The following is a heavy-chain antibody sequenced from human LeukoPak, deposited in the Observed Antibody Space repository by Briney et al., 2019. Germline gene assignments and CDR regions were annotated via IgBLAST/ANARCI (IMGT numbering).Heavy chain of an antibody. D-gene: IGHD3-9*01. V-gene: IGHV4-34*01. CDR1: GGSFSGYY. J-gene: IGHJ6*02. CDR2: INHSGST. Sequence: SETLSLTCAVYGGSFSGYYWSWIRQPPGKGLEWIWEINHSGSTNYNPSLKSRVTISVDTSKNQFSLKLSSVTAADTAVYYCARFNVYYDILTGYYPPYYYYGMDVWGQGTTVTVSS. CDR3: ARFNVYYDILTGYYPPYYYYGMDV.